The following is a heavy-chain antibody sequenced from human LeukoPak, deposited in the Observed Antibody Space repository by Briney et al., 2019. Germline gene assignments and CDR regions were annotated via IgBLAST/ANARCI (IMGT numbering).Heavy chain of an antibody. CDR3: ARSLERDYHGSGSYYMNNWFDP. D-gene: IGHD3-10*01. Sequence: GRSLRLSCAPSGFTFSNYGMHWVRQAPGKGLEWVAVIWYDGSNKYYADSVKGRFTISRDNSKNTLYLQMNSLRAEDTAVYYCARSLERDYHGSGSYYMNNWFDPWGQGTLVTVSS. CDR1: GFTFSNYG. CDR2: IWYDGSNK. V-gene: IGHV3-33*01. J-gene: IGHJ5*02.